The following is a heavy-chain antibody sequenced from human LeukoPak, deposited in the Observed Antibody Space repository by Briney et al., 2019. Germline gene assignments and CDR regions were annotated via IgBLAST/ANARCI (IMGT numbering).Heavy chain of an antibody. V-gene: IGHV1-18*01. D-gene: IGHD2-2*02. J-gene: IGHJ6*02. CDR2: ISAYNGNT. Sequence: GASVKVSCKASGYTFTSYGISWVRQAPGQGLEWMGWISAYNGNTNYAQKLQGRVTMTTDTSTSTAYMELRSLRSDDTAVYYCARDHCSSTSCYMMVQFYYYYGMDVWGQGTTVTVSS. CDR1: GYTFTSYG. CDR3: ARDHCSSTSCYMMVQFYYYYGMDV.